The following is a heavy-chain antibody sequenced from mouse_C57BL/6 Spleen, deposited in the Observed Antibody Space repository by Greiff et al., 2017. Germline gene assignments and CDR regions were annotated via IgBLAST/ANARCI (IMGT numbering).Heavy chain of an antibody. CDR1: GYTFTDYE. CDR3: TRPEVYFDY. J-gene: IGHJ2*01. V-gene: IGHV1-15*01. CDR2: IDPEPGGT. Sequence: VQLQQSGAELVRPGASVTLSCKASGYTFTDYEMHWVKQTPVNGLEWIGAIDPEPGGTDYNQKFKGKAILTADKSSSTACMVIRLQTSDDSTVYYSTRPEVYFDYWGQGTTLTVSS.